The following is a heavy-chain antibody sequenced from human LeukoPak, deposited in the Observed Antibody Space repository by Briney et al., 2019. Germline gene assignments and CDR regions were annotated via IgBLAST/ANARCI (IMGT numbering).Heavy chain of an antibody. CDR3: ARGTTVTTVSAFDI. CDR2: IIPIFGTA. V-gene: IGHV1-69*05. CDR1: GGTFSSYA. Sequence: SVKVSCKASGGTFSSYAISWVRQAPGQGLEWMGRIIPIFGTANYAQKFQGRVTITTDESTSTAYMALSSLRSEDTAVYYCARGTTVTTVSAFDIWGQGTMVTVSS. J-gene: IGHJ3*02. D-gene: IGHD4-17*01.